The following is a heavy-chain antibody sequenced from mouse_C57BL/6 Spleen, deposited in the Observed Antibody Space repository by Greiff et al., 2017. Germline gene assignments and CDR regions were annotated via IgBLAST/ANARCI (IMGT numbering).Heavy chain of an antibody. CDR3: AKRSSYAMDY. CDR1: GFSLTSYG. D-gene: IGHD1-1*01. Sequence: VHLVESGPGLVQPSQSLSITCTVSGFSLTSYGVHWVRQPPGKGLEWLGVIWSGGSTDYNAAFISRLSISKDNAKSQVFFKMNSLQADDTALYYCAKRSSYAMDYWGQGTSVTVSS. V-gene: IGHV2-4*01. J-gene: IGHJ4*01. CDR2: IWSGGST.